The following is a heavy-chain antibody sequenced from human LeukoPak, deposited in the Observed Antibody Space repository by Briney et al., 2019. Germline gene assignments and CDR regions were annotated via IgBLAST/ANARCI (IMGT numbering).Heavy chain of an antibody. CDR2: IYTSGST. CDR3: ARAIAVAGKTVLASWFDP. Sequence: SQTLSLTCTVSGGSISSGSYYWSWIRQPAGKGLEWIGRIYTSGSTNYNPSLKSRVTISVDTSKNQFSLKLSSVTAADTAVYYCARAIAVAGKTVLASWFDPWGQGTLVTVSS. J-gene: IGHJ5*02. CDR1: GGSISSGSYY. V-gene: IGHV4-61*02. D-gene: IGHD6-19*01.